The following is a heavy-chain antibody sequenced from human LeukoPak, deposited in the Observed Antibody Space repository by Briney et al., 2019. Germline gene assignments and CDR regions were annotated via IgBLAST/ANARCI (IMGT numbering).Heavy chain of an antibody. CDR2: INWNGGST. J-gene: IGHJ4*02. CDR3: AKGDYDILTASGGYSDY. D-gene: IGHD3-9*01. V-gene: IGHV3-20*04. Sequence: RPGGSLRLSCAASGFTFSSYGMHWVRQAPGKGLEWVSGINWNGGSTGYADSVKGRFTISRDNSKNTLYLQMNSLRAEDTAVYYCAKGDYDILTASGGYSDYWGQGTLVTVSS. CDR1: GFTFSSYG.